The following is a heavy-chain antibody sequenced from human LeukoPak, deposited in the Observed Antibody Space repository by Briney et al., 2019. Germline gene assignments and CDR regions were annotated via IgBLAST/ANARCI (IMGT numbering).Heavy chain of an antibody. D-gene: IGHD3-22*01. CDR3: ARHYYGSDVWGYYFDN. V-gene: IGHV4-39*01. Sequence: SETLSLTCTVSGASITSISDYWGWFRQPPGKGLEWIGSIRYSGTTYHSPSLRSRLTMSIDTSKNQFSLKLSSVTAADTAVCHCARHYYGSDVWGYYFDNWGQGTLVAVSS. CDR1: GASITSISDY. J-gene: IGHJ4*02. CDR2: IRYSGTT.